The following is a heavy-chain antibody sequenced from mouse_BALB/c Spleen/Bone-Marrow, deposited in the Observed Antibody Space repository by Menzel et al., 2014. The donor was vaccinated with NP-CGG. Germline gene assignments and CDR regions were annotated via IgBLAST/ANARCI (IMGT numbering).Heavy chain of an antibody. D-gene: IGHD1-1*01. CDR2: ISSGGSYT. CDR3: ARDGYGSSD. J-gene: IGHJ3*01. CDR1: GFTFSTYA. Sequence: EVKLMESGGVLVKPGGSLKLSCAASGFTFSTYAMSWARQSPEKRLEWVAEISSGGSYTYYPDTVTGRFTISRDNAKNTLYLEMSSLRSEDTAMYYCARDGYGSSDWGQGTLVTVSA. V-gene: IGHV5-9-4*01.